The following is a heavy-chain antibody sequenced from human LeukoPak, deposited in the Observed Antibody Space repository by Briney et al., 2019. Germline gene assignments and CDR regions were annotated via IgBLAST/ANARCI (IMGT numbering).Heavy chain of an antibody. Sequence: GGSLRLSCAASGFTFSTYWMHWVRQAPGKGLVWVSAISGSGGSTYYADSVKGRFTISRDNSKNTLYLQMNSLRAEDTAVYYCAKLLLDYYGSGSYSFDYWGQGTLVTVSS. CDR2: ISGSGGST. J-gene: IGHJ4*02. V-gene: IGHV3-23*01. CDR3: AKLLLDYYGSGSYSFDY. D-gene: IGHD3-10*01. CDR1: GFTFSTYW.